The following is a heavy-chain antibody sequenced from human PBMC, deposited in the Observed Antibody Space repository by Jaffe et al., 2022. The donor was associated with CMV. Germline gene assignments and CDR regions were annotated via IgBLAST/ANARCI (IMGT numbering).Heavy chain of an antibody. CDR2: INHSGST. V-gene: IGHV4-34*01. J-gene: IGHJ4*02. CDR3: ARDSYGDLKWFDY. CDR1: GGSFSGYY. D-gene: IGHD5-18*01. Sequence: QVQLQQWGAGLLKPSETLSLTCAVYGGSFSGYYWSWIRQPPGKGLEWIGEINHSGSTNYNPSLKSRVTISVDTSKNQFSLKLSSVTAADTAVYYCARDSYGDLKWFDYWGQGTLVTVSS.